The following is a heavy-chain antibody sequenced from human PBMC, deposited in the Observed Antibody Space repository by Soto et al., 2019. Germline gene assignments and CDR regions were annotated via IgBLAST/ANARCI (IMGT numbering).Heavy chain of an antibody. Sequence: SETLSLTCTVSGGSISSSSYYWGWIRQPPGKGLEWIGGIYYSGSTYYNPSLKSRVTISVDTSKNQFSLKLSSVTAADTAVYYCARFTRGYGLRNGMDVWGQGTTVTVSS. J-gene: IGHJ6*02. V-gene: IGHV4-39*01. CDR2: IYYSGST. CDR1: GGSISSSSYY. D-gene: IGHD6-13*01. CDR3: ARFTRGYGLRNGMDV.